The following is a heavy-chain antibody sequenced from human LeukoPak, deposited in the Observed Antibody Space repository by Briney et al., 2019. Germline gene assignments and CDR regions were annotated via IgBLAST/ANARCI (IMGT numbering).Heavy chain of an antibody. J-gene: IGHJ4*02. V-gene: IGHV3-23*01. D-gene: IGHD3-10*01. Sequence: GGSLRLSCTASGFTFSTYAMNWVRQAPGKRLEWVSSIIGSGRDTYYADSVRGRITISRDNSRNTLYLQMNSLRAEDTAVYYCAKDHGGYGSFDYWGQGTLVTVSS. CDR1: GFTFSTYA. CDR2: IIGSGRDT. CDR3: AKDHGGYGSFDY.